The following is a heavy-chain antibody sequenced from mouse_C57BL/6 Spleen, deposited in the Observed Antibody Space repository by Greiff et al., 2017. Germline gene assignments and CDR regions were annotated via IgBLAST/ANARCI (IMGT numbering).Heavy chain of an antibody. CDR1: GYTFTDYN. V-gene: IGHV1-18*01. J-gene: IGHJ1*03. CDR3: ARGNERGYFDV. Sequence: SGPELVKPGASVKIPCKASGYTFTDYNMDWVKQSHGKSLEWIGDINPNNGGTIYNQKFKGKATLTVDKSSSTAYMELRSLTSEDTAVYYCARGNERGYFDVWGTGTTVTVSS. CDR2: INPNNGGT.